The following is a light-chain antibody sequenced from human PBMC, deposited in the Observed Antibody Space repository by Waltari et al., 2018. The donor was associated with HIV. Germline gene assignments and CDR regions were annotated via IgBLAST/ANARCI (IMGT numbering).Light chain of an antibody. Sequence: EIVMTQSPATLSVSPGERATLSCRASQSVSSNLAWYQQKPGQAPRLLIHGASNRATGIQARFSGSGSGTEVNLTISSRQSEDFAVYYCQQYNNWPPFTFGPGTKVDIK. CDR3: QQYNNWPPFT. CDR2: GAS. J-gene: IGKJ3*01. V-gene: IGKV3-15*01. CDR1: QSVSSN.